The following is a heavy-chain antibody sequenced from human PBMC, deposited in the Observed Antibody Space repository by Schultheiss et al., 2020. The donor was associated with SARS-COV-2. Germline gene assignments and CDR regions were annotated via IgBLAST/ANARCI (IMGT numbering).Heavy chain of an antibody. CDR2: TSNDGSHQ. Sequence: GESLKISCAASGFTFSSFGIHWVRQAPGKGLEWVAVTSNDGSHQYYADSVKGRFTISRDNSKNTLYLQMNSLRAEDTAVYYCAKGGIVGATPFDYWGQGTLVTVSS. CDR1: GFTFSSFG. D-gene: IGHD1-26*01. CDR3: AKGGIVGATPFDY. V-gene: IGHV3-30*18. J-gene: IGHJ4*02.